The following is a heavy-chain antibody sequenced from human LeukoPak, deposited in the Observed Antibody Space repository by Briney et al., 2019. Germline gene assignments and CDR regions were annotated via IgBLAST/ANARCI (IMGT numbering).Heavy chain of an antibody. Sequence: PSKTLSLTCTVSGGSISSSSYYWGWIRQPPGRGLEWIGGIYYSGSTYYNPSLKSRVTISVDTSKNQFSLKLSSVTAADTAVYYCLAQQQLANYFDYWGQGTLVTVSS. D-gene: IGHD6-13*01. CDR3: LAQQQLANYFDY. J-gene: IGHJ4*02. CDR1: GGSISSSSYY. V-gene: IGHV4-39*07. CDR2: IYYSGST.